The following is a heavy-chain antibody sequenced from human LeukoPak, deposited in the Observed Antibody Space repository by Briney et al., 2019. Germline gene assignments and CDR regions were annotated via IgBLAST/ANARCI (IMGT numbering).Heavy chain of an antibody. CDR1: GYTLTELS. CDR2: FDPEDGET. Sequence: ASVKVSCKVSGYTLTELSMHWVRQAPGKGLEWMGGFDPEDGETIYAQKFQGRVTMTEDTSTDTAYMELSSLRSDDTAVYYCARDYAGYDSSGPITPGAFDIWGQGTMVTVSS. J-gene: IGHJ3*02. V-gene: IGHV1-24*01. D-gene: IGHD3-22*01. CDR3: ARDYAGYDSSGPITPGAFDI.